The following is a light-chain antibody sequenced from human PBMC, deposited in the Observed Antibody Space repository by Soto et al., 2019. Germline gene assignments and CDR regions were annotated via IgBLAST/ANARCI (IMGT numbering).Light chain of an antibody. CDR2: GAS. CDR1: QSVSSN. J-gene: IGKJ5*01. CDR3: QQRSNCPGT. Sequence: EIVMTQSPATLSVSPGERATLSCRASQSVSSNLAWYQQKPGQAPRLLIYGASTRATGIPARFSGSGSGTEFTLTISSLQSEDFAVYYCQQRSNCPGTFGQGTRLEIK. V-gene: IGKV3-15*01.